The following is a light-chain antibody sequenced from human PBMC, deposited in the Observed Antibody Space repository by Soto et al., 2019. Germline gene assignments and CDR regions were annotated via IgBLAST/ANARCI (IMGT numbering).Light chain of an antibody. CDR3: QQYNNWPPYT. Sequence: EIMMTQSPGTLSVSPGEGATLSCTASQSVNLNLAWYQQKPGQPPRLLLYGASTRPAAIPSRFSGSGSGTEFTLTISSLQSDDFAVYYCQQYNNWPPYTFGQGTKLEIK. CDR2: GAS. J-gene: IGKJ2*01. V-gene: IGKV3-15*01. CDR1: QSVNLN.